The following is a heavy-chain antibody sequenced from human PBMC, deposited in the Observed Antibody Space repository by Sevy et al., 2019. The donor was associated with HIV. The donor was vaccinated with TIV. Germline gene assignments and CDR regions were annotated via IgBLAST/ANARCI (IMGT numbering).Heavy chain of an antibody. D-gene: IGHD4-17*01. CDR3: TKDPPVYGDFPYGMDV. CDR2: ISHDGGKK. J-gene: IGHJ6*02. CDR1: GFIFEDYG. V-gene: IGHV3-30*18. Sequence: GGSLRLSCVGSGFIFEDYGMHWVRQAPGKGLEWVALISHDGGKKYYADTVKSRFTISRDNFKNTLYLQMNTLRRDDTAAYFCTKDPPVYGDFPYGMDVWGQGTTVTVSS.